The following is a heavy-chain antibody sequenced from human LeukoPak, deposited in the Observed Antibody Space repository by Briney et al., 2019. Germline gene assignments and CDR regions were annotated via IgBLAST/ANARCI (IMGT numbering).Heavy chain of an antibody. J-gene: IGHJ4*02. V-gene: IGHV1-18*01. Sequence: ASVKVSCKTSGYTFTTYYITWVRQAPGQGLEWMGWISGYNGNTNYAQNLQGKVTMTTDTSTSTAYLELRSLRSDDTAVYYCARAWTYYNILTGYYTGPFDFWGQGTLVTVSS. CDR2: ISGYNGNT. CDR3: ARAWTYYNILTGYYTGPFDF. CDR1: GYTFTTYY. D-gene: IGHD3-9*01.